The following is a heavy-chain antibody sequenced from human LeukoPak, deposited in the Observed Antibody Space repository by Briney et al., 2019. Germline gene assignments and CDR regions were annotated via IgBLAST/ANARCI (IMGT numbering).Heavy chain of an antibody. CDR2: ISAYNGNT. J-gene: IGHJ5*02. D-gene: IGHD2-15*01. Sequence: GASVTVSCKASGYTFISYGISWVRQAPGQGLEWMGWISAYNGNTNYAQKLQGRVTMTTDTSTSTAYMELRSLRSDDTAVYYCARGAGYCSGGSCYRNWFDPWGQGTLVTVSS. CDR3: ARGAGYCSGGSCYRNWFDP. CDR1: GYTFISYG. V-gene: IGHV1-18*01.